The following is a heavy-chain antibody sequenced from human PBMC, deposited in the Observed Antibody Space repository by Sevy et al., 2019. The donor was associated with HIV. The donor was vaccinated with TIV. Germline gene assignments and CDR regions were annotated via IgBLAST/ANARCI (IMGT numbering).Heavy chain of an antibody. D-gene: IGHD3-22*01. Sequence: GGSLRLSCATSGFHFNYHDMHWVRQAPGKGLEWVSSISSNSKYLYYADSVKGRFTVSRDNARSSLFLQLSDLRAGDTAVDYCARETGAAYYSDTSGFDYWGQGTLVTVSS. CDR1: GFHFNYHD. V-gene: IGHV3-21*06. CDR3: ARETGAAYYSDTSGFDY. CDR2: ISSNSKYL. J-gene: IGHJ4*02.